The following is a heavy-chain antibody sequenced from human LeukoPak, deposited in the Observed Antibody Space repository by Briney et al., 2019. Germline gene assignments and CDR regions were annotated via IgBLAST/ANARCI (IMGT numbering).Heavy chain of an antibody. CDR1: GITFSNHA. D-gene: IGHD3-9*01. Sequence: PGRSLRLSCAASGITFSNHAMHWVRQAPGKGLEWVAVISYDGNNKYYADSVKGRFTISRDNSKNTLYLQMNSLRAEDTAVYYCARADLHWLLLTAFDIWGQGTMVSVSS. V-gene: IGHV3-30*04. CDR2: ISYDGNNK. CDR3: ARADLHWLLLTAFDI. J-gene: IGHJ3*02.